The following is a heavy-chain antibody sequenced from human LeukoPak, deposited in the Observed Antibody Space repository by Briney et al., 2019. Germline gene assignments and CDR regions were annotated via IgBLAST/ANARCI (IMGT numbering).Heavy chain of an antibody. V-gene: IGHV3-23*01. CDR3: ANHGWDASIDY. D-gene: IGHD6-19*01. J-gene: IGHJ4*02. CDR1: GFTFSSYA. Sequence: GGSLRLSCAASGFTFSSYAMSWVRQAPGKGLEWVSAISGSSGSTYYVDSVKGRFTISRDNSKNTLYLQMNSLRAEDTAVYYCANHGWDASIDYWGQGTLVTVSS. CDR2: ISGSSGST.